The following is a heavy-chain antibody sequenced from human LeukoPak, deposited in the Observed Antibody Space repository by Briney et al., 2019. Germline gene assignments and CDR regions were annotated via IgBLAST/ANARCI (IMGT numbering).Heavy chain of an antibody. J-gene: IGHJ4*02. V-gene: IGHV3-7*01. CDR2: IREDGSEK. CDR3: ARGPTNGQAFDY. Sequence: GGSLRLSCAASGFTFSSYSMTWVRQAPGKGLEWVASIREDGSEKTSVDSVKGRFTISRDNAKNSLYLQMDSLRAEDTAVYYCARGPTNGQAFDYWGQGTLVSVSS. D-gene: IGHD2-8*01. CDR1: GFTFSSYS.